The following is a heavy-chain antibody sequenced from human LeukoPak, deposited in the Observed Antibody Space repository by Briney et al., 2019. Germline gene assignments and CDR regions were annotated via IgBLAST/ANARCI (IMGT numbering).Heavy chain of an antibody. CDR2: ISGSGGGT. D-gene: IGHD1-1*01. CDR3: AKEGATATTFDY. J-gene: IGHJ4*02. CDR1: GFTFSTYA. Sequence: GSWRLPCAASGFTFSTYAMSWVRQAPGKGLEWVSLISGSGGGTYYANSVKGRFTISRDNSKNTLYLQMDSLRTEDTAVYYCAKEGATATTFDYWGERNLMSASS. V-gene: IGHV3-23*01.